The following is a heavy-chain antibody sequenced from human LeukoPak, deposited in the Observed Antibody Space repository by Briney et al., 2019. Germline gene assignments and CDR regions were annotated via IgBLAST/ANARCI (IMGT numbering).Heavy chain of an antibody. D-gene: IGHD2-2*01. CDR2: ISAYNGNT. CDR1: GYTFTSYG. CDR3: ARGYCSSTSCPKQDYYYMDV. J-gene: IGHJ6*03. V-gene: IGHV1-18*01. Sequence: ASVKVSCKASGYTFTSYGISWVRQAPGQGLEWMGWISAYNGNTNYAQKVQGRVTMTTDKFTSTAYMELRSLRSDDTAVYYCARGYCSSTSCPKQDYYYMDVWGKGTTVTVSS.